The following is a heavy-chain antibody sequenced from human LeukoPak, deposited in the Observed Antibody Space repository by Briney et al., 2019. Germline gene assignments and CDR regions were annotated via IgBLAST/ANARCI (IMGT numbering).Heavy chain of an antibody. V-gene: IGHV1-69*13. CDR1: GGTFSSYV. CDR3: AREGLSSSWDYYYYYYGMDV. CDR2: IIPIFGTA. Sequence: SVKVSCKASGGTFSSYVISWVRQAPGQGLEWMGGIIPIFGTANYAQKFQGRVTITADESTSTAYMELSSLRSEDTAVYYCAREGLSSSWDYYYYYYGMDVWGQGTTVTVSS. D-gene: IGHD6-13*01. J-gene: IGHJ6*02.